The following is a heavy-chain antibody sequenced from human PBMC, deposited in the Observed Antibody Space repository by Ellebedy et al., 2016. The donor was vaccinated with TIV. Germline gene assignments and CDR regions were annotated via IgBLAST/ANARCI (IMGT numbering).Heavy chain of an antibody. CDR3: ARDLDDSSGYYYPMIDY. J-gene: IGHJ4*02. CDR2: IFSDGNT. V-gene: IGHV3-53*01. CDR1: GFTVSTNY. D-gene: IGHD3-22*01. Sequence: GGSLRLSCAASGFTVSTNYMKWVRQAPGKGLEWVSAIFSDGNTYYADSVKGRFTISRDNSKNTLYLQMNSLRAEDKAVYYCARDLDDSSGYYYPMIDYWGQGTLVTVSS.